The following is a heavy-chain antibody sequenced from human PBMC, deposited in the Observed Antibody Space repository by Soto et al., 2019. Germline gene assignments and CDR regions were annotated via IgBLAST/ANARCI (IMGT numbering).Heavy chain of an antibody. V-gene: IGHV3-30*18. Sequence: GGSLRLSCAASGFTFSSYGMHWVRQAPGKGLEWVAVISYDGSNKYYADSVKGRFTISRDNSKNTLYLQMNSLRAEDTAVYYCANPHGSGSAFDIWGQGTTVTVSS. D-gene: IGHD3-10*01. J-gene: IGHJ3*02. CDR3: ANPHGSGSAFDI. CDR2: ISYDGSNK. CDR1: GFTFSSYG.